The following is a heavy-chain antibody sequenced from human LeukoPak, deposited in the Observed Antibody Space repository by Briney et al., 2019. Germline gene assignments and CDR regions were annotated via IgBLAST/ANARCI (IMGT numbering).Heavy chain of an antibody. Sequence: ASVKVSCRAFGTTFSSYAISWVRQAPGQGLEWMGGIIPIIGTANYAQKFQGRVTITADKSTSTANMELRSPRSEDTRVYYFARTSTVTVYYFEYWGQGTLVNVSS. V-gene: IGHV1-69*06. CDR1: GTTFSSYA. J-gene: IGHJ4*02. CDR2: IIPIIGTA. D-gene: IGHD4-17*01. CDR3: ARTSTVTVYYFEY.